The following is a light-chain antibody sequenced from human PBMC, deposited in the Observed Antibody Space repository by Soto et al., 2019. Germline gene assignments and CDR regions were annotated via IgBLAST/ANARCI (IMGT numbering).Light chain of an antibody. J-gene: IGKJ5*01. CDR2: DAS. V-gene: IGKV3-11*01. CDR3: QQRSNWHPIT. CDR1: QSVKTF. Sequence: FWTQSPATLSLSPGQSSTLSCRASQSVKTFLVWYQHRPGQAPTVLLYDASHRASGIPARFSGSGSGTDFTLTISSLEPEDAALYYCQQRSNWHPITFGQGTRREIK.